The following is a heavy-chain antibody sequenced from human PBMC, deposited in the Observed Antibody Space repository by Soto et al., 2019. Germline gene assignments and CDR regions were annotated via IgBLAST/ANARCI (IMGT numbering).Heavy chain of an antibody. J-gene: IGHJ4*02. Sequence: GGSLRLSCVASGFTFRNYVMSWVRQAPGKGLEWVSGIGGSGDSTYYADSVKGRFTISRDNSKNTLYLQLNSLRAEDTAVYYCAKGFYCGSCGYRYYLNNWGQGTLVTVSS. V-gene: IGHV3-23*01. CDR3: AKGFYCGSCGYRYYLNN. CDR1: GFTFRNYV. D-gene: IGHD3-22*01. CDR2: IGGSGDST.